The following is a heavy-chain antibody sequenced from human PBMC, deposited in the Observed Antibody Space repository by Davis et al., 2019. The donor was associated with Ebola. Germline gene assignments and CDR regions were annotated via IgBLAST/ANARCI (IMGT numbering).Heavy chain of an antibody. CDR3: ARRGTSSWYAGWFDP. V-gene: IGHV4-59*08. D-gene: IGHD6-13*01. CDR1: GGSISDYY. Sequence: SETLSLTCTVSGGSISDYYWSWIRQPPGKGLEWIGCIFHSGSTNYNPSLKSRVTISVDTSKNQFSLKLSSVTAADTAMYYCARRGTSSWYAGWFDPWGQGTLVTVSS. J-gene: IGHJ5*02. CDR2: IFHSGST.